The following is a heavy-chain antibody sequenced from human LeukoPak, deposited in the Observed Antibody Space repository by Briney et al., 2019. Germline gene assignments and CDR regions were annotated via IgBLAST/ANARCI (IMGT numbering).Heavy chain of an antibody. J-gene: IGHJ2*01. V-gene: IGHV3-48*03. CDR2: IGNSGSTM. CDR3: ARAAYSSTWYSRYFDL. D-gene: IGHD6-13*01. CDR1: GFTFSSYE. Sequence: GGSLRLSCAASGFTFSSYEMNWVRQAPGKGLEWVSYIGNSGSTMYYADSVKGRFTISRDNAENSLYLQMNSLRAEDTAVYYCARAAYSSTWYSRYFDLWGRGTLVTVSS.